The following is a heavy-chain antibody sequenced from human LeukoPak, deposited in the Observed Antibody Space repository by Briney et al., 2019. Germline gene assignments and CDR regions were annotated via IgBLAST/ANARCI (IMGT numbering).Heavy chain of an antibody. CDR1: GFTFSSYS. J-gene: IGHJ5*02. D-gene: IGHD3-3*01. V-gene: IGHV3-21*01. CDR2: ISSSSSYI. CDR3: ARDGVRFLEWLLTNPQWFDP. Sequence: PGGSLRLSCAASGFTFSSYSMNWVRQAPGKGLEWVSSISSSSSYIYYADSVKGRFTISRDNAKNSLYLQMNSLRAEDTAVYYCARDGVRFLEWLLTNPQWFDPWGQGTLVTVSS.